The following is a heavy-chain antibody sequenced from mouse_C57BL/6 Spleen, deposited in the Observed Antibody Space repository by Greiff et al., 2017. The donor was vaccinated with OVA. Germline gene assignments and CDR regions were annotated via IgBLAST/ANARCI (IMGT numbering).Heavy chain of an antibody. CDR1: GYTFTEYT. V-gene: IGHV1-62-2*01. D-gene: IGHD1-1*01. CDR3: ARHGYYGSSPYWYFDV. Sequence: QVQLQQSGAELVKPGASVKLSCKASGYTFTEYTIHWVKQRSGQGLEWIGWFYPGSGSITYNEKLKDKATLTADKSSSTVYMELSRLTAEDSAFDCCARHGYYGSSPYWYFDVWGTGPTVTVSS. J-gene: IGHJ1*03. CDR2: FYPGSGSI.